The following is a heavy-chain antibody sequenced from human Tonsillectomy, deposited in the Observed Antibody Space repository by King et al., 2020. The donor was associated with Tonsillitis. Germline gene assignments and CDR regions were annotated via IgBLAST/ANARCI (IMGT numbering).Heavy chain of an antibody. CDR2: ISSSSSTI. CDR3: ERAYYGDYRYWFDP. CDR1: GFTFSSYS. D-gene: IGHD4-17*01. Sequence: EVQLVESGGGLVQPGGSLRLSCAASGFTFSSYSMNWVRQAPGKGLEWVSYISSSSSTIYYADSVKGRFTISRDNAKNSLYLQMNSLRDEDTAVYYCERAYYGDYRYWFDPWCQGTLVTVSS. V-gene: IGHV3-48*02. J-gene: IGHJ5*02.